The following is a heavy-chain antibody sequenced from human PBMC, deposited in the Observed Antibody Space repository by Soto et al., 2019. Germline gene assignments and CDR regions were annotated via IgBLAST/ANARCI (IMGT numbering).Heavy chain of an antibody. CDR3: AKVGGTSHPPIPVDY. Sequence: EVQLLESGGGLVQPGGSLRLSCAASGFTFSSYAMNWLRQAPGKGLEWVSTISGSGGSTYYAHTSTYYADSVKGRLTIYRDNSKNTLYLQMNSLRAEDTAVYYCAKVGGTSHPPIPVDYWGQGTLVTVSS. CDR1: GFTFSSYA. V-gene: IGHV3-23*01. CDR2: ISGSGGSTYYAHTST. D-gene: IGHD2-2*02. J-gene: IGHJ4*02.